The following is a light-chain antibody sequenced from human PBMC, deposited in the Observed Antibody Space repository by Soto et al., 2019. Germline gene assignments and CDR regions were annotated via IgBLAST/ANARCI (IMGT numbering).Light chain of an antibody. J-gene: IGLJ2*01. CDR2: LNNDGSH. Sequence: QLVLTQSPSASASLGASVKLTCTLSSGHSSYAIAWHQKQPGKGPRYLMDLNNDGSHTKGDGIPDRFSGSSSGADRYLIISSLQSEDEADYYCQTWGTGFQVFGGGTQLTVL. V-gene: IGLV4-69*01. CDR3: QTWGTGFQV. CDR1: SGHSSYA.